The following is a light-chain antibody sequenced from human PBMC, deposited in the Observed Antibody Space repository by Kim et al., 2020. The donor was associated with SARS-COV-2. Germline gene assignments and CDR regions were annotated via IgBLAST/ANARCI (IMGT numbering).Light chain of an antibody. Sequence: EIVLTQSPATLSLSPGERVTLSCRASQSVSSYLAWYQQKPGQAPRLLIYDASNRATGIPARFSGSGSGTDFTLTISSLEPEDFAVYYCQQRSNWPPRLTIGGGTKVDIK. CDR3: QQRSNWPPRLT. CDR1: QSVSSY. V-gene: IGKV3-11*01. J-gene: IGKJ4*01. CDR2: DAS.